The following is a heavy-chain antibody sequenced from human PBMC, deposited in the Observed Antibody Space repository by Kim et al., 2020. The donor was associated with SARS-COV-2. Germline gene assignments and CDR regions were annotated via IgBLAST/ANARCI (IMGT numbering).Heavy chain of an antibody. V-gene: IGHV3-23*01. D-gene: IGHD5-18*01. Sequence: DSVQGRFTISRDNSKNTLYLQMNSLRAEDTAIYFCAKRLNTATPASYFDYWGQGTLVTVSS. CDR3: AKRLNTATPASYFDY. J-gene: IGHJ4*02.